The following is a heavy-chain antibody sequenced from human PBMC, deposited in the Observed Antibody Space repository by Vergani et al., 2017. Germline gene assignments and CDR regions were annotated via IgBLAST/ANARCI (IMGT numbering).Heavy chain of an antibody. CDR2: IFSNDEK. CDR1: GFSLSNARMG. D-gene: IGHD3-22*01. V-gene: IGHV2-26*01. CDR3: ARTRYYYDSSGYTD. Sequence: QITLKESGPTLVKPTQTLTLTCTVSGFSLSNARMGVSWIRQPPGKALEWLAHIFSNDEKSYSTSLKSRLTISKDTSKSQVVLTMTNMDPVDTATYYCARTRYYYDSSGYTDWGQGTLVTVSS. J-gene: IGHJ4*02.